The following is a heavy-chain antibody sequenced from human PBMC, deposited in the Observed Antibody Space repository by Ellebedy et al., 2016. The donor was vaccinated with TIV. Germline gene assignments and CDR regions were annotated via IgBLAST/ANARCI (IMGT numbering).Heavy chain of an antibody. D-gene: IGHD6-19*01. J-gene: IGHJ4*02. CDR2: IYSSGSG. CDR1: GDSISGYY. V-gene: IGHV4-59*01. Sequence: MPSETLSLTCTVSGDSISGYYWSWIRQPPGNGLEWIGYIYSSGSGEYNPSLKSRVTMSVDTSRGQLSLRLNSVTAADTAVYYCTRSGGWYTPYDYWGQGTLVTVSS. CDR3: TRSGGWYTPYDY.